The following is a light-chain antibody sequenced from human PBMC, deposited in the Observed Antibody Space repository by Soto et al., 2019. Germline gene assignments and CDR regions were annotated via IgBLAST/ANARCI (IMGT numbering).Light chain of an antibody. CDR2: WAS. Sequence: DVGMSHIQDTLAVALGGRATVKRKSSQNILYRSNNKNYLSWYQQKPRQPPKLLIYWASTRESGVPDRFSGSGSGTDFTLTISSLQAEDVAVYYSQQYYITPITFGQGTRLEIK. J-gene: IGKJ5*01. CDR1: QNILYRSNNKNY. CDR3: QQYYITPIT. V-gene: IGKV4-1*01.